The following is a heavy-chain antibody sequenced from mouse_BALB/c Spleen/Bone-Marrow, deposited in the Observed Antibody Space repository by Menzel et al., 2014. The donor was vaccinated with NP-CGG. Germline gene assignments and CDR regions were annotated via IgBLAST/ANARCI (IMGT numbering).Heavy chain of an antibody. CDR2: IFPGTGTT. CDR3: ASRDSSGYVPDY. CDR1: GYTFTSYW. Sequence: QVQLKESGAELVKPGASEKLSCKTSGYTFTSYWIQWVKQRPGQGLGWIGEIFPGTGTTYYNEKFKGKATLTTDTSSSTAYMQLNSLTSEDSAVYFCASRDSSGYVPDYWGQGTTLTVSS. V-gene: IGHV1S132*01. D-gene: IGHD3-2*01. J-gene: IGHJ2*01.